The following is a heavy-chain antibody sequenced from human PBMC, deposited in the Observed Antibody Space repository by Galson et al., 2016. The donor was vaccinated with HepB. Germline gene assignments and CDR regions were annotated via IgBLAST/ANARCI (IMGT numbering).Heavy chain of an antibody. CDR1: GFSFSSNS. Sequence: SLRLSCAASGFSFSSNSIHWVRQAPEQGLVWVSRISIDGSNTGYADFAKGRFTISRDNSKNTPYLQMNSLNAEDTAVYYCAAGNYVVVDWGQGTLVTVSS. CDR3: AAGNYVVVD. D-gene: IGHD2-15*01. CDR2: ISIDGSNT. J-gene: IGHJ4*02. V-gene: IGHV3-74*01.